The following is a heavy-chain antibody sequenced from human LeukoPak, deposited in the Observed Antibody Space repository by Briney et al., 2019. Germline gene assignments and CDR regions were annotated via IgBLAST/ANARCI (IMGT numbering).Heavy chain of an antibody. D-gene: IGHD3-16*01. CDR1: GFTFRNYS. CDR3: VLGGRNGHYFGLVY. Sequence: GGSLRLSCAVSGFTFRNYSMNWVRQAPGKGLEWLAYISSNGSVTHSADSVKGRFTLPRDNVKKSLYLQMNSLRVDDTGVFYCVLGGRNGHYFGLVYWGQGALVTVSS. CDR2: ISSNGSVT. V-gene: IGHV3-48*01. J-gene: IGHJ4*02.